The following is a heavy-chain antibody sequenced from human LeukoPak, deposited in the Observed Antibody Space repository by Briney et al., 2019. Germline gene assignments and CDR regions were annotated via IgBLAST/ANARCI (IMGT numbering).Heavy chain of an antibody. Sequence: ASVKVSGKASGFTFSDYDINWVRQATGQGLEWMGWMNPKSGHTGYAQKFQDRITLTRNTSINTAYMELRSLRFEDTAVYYCARAPSQRFLEWLLFYWGQGTLLTVSS. J-gene: IGHJ4*02. D-gene: IGHD3-3*01. V-gene: IGHV1-8*01. CDR1: GFTFSDYD. CDR3: ARAPSQRFLEWLLFY. CDR2: MNPKSGHT.